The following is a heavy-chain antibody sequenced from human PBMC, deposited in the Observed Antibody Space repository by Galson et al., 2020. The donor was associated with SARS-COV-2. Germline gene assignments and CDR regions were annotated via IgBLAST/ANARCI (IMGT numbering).Heavy chain of an antibody. V-gene: IGHV1-18*01. CDR2: NCAYNGNT. CDR3: ARDAGNVAVAGRNDY. Sequence: SVTVSCKASRYTFTSHGISRVRQAPRQGLEWTGWNCAYNGNTNHAQKLQRRVTITTDTSTSTAYMELRSLSSDDTAVYDCARDAGNVAVAGRNDYWGQGTLVTVSS. D-gene: IGHD6-19*01. J-gene: IGHJ4*02. CDR1: RYTFTSHG.